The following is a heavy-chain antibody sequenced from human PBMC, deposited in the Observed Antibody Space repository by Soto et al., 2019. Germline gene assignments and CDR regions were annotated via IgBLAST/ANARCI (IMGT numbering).Heavy chain of an antibody. V-gene: IGHV3-23*01. CDR3: ARETVTFPY. CDR1: GFPFSSYA. Sequence: EVQLLESGGGLVQPGGSLRLSCAASGFPFSSYAMNWVRQAPGKGLEWVSSLSANSVSTYYADSVRGRFTISRDNSKNTLYLQMNSLRAEDTAVYYCARETVTFPYWGQGTLVTVSS. D-gene: IGHD4-17*01. CDR2: LSANSVST. J-gene: IGHJ1*01.